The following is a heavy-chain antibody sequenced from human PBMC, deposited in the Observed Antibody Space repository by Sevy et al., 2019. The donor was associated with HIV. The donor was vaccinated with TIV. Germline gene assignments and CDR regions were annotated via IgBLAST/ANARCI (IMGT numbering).Heavy chain of an antibody. Sequence: GGSLRLSCAASGFTFSNAWMSWVRQAPGKGLEWVGPIKSKTDGGTTDYAAPVKGRFTISRDDSKNTLYLQMNSLKTEDTAVYYCTTSRRIAARLSFDYWGQGTLVTVSS. J-gene: IGHJ4*02. V-gene: IGHV3-15*01. CDR2: IKSKTDGGTT. CDR3: TTSRRIAARLSFDY. CDR1: GFTFSNAW. D-gene: IGHD6-6*01.